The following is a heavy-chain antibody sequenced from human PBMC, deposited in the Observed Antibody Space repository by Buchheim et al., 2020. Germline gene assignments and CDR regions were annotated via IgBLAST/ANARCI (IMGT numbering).Heavy chain of an antibody. CDR2: ISYDGSNK. Sequence: QVQLVESGGGVVQPGRSLRLSCAASGFTFSSYGMHWVRQAPGKGLELVAVISYDGSNKYYADSVKGRFTISRDNYKNTTYLQMNSLRAEDTAVYYCAKIITMVRGGSFDYWGQGTL. J-gene: IGHJ4*02. CDR3: AKIITMVRGGSFDY. D-gene: IGHD3-10*01. CDR1: GFTFSSYG. V-gene: IGHV3-30*18.